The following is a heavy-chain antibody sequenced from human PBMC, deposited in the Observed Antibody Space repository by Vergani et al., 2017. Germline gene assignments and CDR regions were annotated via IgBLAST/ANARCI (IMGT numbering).Heavy chain of an antibody. V-gene: IGHV4-59*01. CDR2: IYYSGST. J-gene: IGHJ4*02. CDR3: ARMIAAAGTEYFDY. Sequence: QVQLQESGPGLVKPSETLSLTCTVSGGSISSYYWSWIRQPPGKGLEWIGYIYYSGSTNYNPSLKSRVTISVDTSKNQFFLKLSSVTAADTALYYCARMIAAAGTEYFDYWGQGTLVTVSS. D-gene: IGHD6-13*01. CDR1: GGSISSYY.